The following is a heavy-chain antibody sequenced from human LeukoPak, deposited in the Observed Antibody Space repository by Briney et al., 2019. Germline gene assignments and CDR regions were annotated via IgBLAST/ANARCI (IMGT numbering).Heavy chain of an antibody. V-gene: IGHV3-23*01. CDR2: ISGSASST. Sequence: PGGSLRLSCAASGFTFRNYAFTWVRQAPGKGLQWVSGISGSASSTYYADSVKGRFTISRDNSRNTLYLQMNGLRPEDAAMYYCVFVGLSGINYWGQGTLVTVSS. CDR1: GFTFRNYA. D-gene: IGHD1-20*01. J-gene: IGHJ4*02. CDR3: VFVGLSGINY.